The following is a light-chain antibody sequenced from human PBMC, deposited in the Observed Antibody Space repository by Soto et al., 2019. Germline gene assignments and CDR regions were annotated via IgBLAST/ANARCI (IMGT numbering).Light chain of an antibody. V-gene: IGKV1-5*03. CDR1: QTNRSW. CDR3: QHYNSYSEA. Sequence: DIQMTQSPSTLSGSVGDRVTITCRASQTNRSWLAWYQKKPGKAPKLLIYKASTLRSGVPSRFSGSGSGTEFTLTFSSLQPDDFATYYCQHYNSYSEAFGQGTKVDIK. J-gene: IGKJ1*01. CDR2: KAS.